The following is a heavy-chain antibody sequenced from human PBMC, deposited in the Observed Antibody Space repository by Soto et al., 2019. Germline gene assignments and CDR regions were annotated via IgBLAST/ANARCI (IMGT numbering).Heavy chain of an antibody. CDR2: ISSSGSTI. CDR3: ARESGDSQAPYYYYGMDV. V-gene: IGHV3-48*03. CDR1: GFTFSSYE. J-gene: IGHJ6*02. Sequence: EVQLVESGGGLVQPGGSLRLSCAASGFTFSSYEMNWVRQALGKGLEWVSYISSSGSTIYYADSVKGRFTISRDNAKNSLYLQMNSLRAEDTAVYYCARESGDSQAPYYYYGMDVWGQGTTVTVSS. D-gene: IGHD7-27*01.